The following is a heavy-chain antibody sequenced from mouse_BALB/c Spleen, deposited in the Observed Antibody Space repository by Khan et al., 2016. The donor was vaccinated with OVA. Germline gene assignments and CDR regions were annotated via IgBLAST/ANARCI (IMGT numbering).Heavy chain of an antibody. J-gene: IGHJ3*01. Sequence: EVELVEPGGGLVQPGGSRKLSCAASGFTFIDYGMAWVRQTPGKGPEWIAFISSVAYSIYYADTVTGRFTISSENAKNTLYLEMSSLRSDDTAMYYCARGGFAYWGQGTLVTVSA. CDR1: GFTFIDYG. CDR3: ARGGFAY. CDR2: ISSVAYSI. V-gene: IGHV5-15*02.